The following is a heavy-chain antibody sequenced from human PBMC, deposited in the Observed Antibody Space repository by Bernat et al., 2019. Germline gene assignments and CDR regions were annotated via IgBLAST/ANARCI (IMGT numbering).Heavy chain of an antibody. V-gene: IGHV3-21*05. D-gene: IGHD6-19*01. J-gene: IGHJ4*02. CDR3: ASSQWSTSSGWSGRYYFDY. CDR1: GFTFSSYS. CDR2: ISSSSSYI. Sequence: EVQLVESGGGLVKPGGSLRLSCAASGFTFSSYSMNWVRQAPGKGLEWVSYISSSSSYIYYADSVKGRFTISRDNAKNSLYLQMNSLRAEDTAVYYCASSQWSTSSGWSGRYYFDYWGQGTLVTVSS.